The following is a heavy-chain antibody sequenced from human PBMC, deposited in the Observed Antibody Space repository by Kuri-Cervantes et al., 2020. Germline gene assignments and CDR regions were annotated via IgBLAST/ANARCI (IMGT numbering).Heavy chain of an antibody. CDR1: GFTFSSYS. V-gene: IGHV3-48*02. CDR2: ISGSSRTI. D-gene: IGHD2-2*01. J-gene: IGHJ6*01. CDR3: ARDWPHAYQLLIRYHPYYGMDV. Sequence: LSLTCAAPGFTFSSYSMNWVRQAPGKGLEWVSYISGSSRTIYYADSVKGRFTISRDNAKNSLYLQMNSLRDEDTAVYYCARDWPHAYQLLIRYHPYYGMDVWGQGTTVTVSS.